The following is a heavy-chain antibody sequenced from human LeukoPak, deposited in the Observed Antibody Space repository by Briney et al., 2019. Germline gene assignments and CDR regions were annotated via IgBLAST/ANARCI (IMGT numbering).Heavy chain of an antibody. D-gene: IGHD3-16*02. CDR1: GGSISSSSYY. Sequence: SETLSLTCTVSGGSISSSSYYWGWIRQPPGKGLEWIGSIYYSGSTYYNPSLKSRDTISVDTSKNQFSLKLSSVTAADTAVYYCARIKYYDYVWGSYRSYYFDYWGQGTLVTVSS. J-gene: IGHJ4*02. V-gene: IGHV4-39*01. CDR2: IYYSGST. CDR3: ARIKYYDYVWGSYRSYYFDY.